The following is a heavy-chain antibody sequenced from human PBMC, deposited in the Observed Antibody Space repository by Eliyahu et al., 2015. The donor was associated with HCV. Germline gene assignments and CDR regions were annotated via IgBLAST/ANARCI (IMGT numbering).Heavy chain of an antibody. V-gene: IGHV1-2*02. CDR1: GYTFTGNY. D-gene: IGHD6-19*01. Sequence: QVQLVQSGAEVKKPGASVKVSCKASGYTFTGNYMHWVRQAPPSTGATNYADKFRGRVTMTRDTSISTFYMDLNSLRSDDTAVYYCARDRGGGWDIFDYWGQGTLVTVSS. CDR2: PSTGAT. CDR3: ARDRGGGWDIFDY. J-gene: IGHJ4*02.